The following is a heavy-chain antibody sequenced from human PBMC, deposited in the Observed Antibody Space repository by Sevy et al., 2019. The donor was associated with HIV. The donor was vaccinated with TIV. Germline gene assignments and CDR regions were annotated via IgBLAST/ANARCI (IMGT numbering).Heavy chain of an antibody. D-gene: IGHD2-2*01. CDR2: IYPGDSDT. J-gene: IGHJ4*02. V-gene: IGHV5-51*01. CDR1: GYTFTNYW. Sequence: GESLKISCKGSGYTFTNYWIGWVRQMPGKGLEWMGIIYPGDSDTRYSPSFQGQVTISADKSISTAYLQWSSLKASDTAMYYCARYPIVVVPAAEYYFDYWGLGTLVTVSS. CDR3: ARYPIVVVPAAEYYFDY.